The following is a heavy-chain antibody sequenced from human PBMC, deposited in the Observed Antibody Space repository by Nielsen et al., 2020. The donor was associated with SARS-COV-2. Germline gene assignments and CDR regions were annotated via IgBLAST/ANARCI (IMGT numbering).Heavy chain of an antibody. CDR1: GFNFRGYW. CDR3: ARVGFYGDPEYLDY. J-gene: IGHJ4*02. V-gene: IGHV3-7*01. Sequence: GESLKISCVVSGFNFRGYWMTWVRQAPGKGLEWVVNIKLDGSEKYYVDSVKGRFTISRDNARNTLYLQMNSLRVEDTAVYYCARVGFYGDPEYLDYWGQGALVTVSS. CDR2: IKLDGSEK. D-gene: IGHD2/OR15-2a*01.